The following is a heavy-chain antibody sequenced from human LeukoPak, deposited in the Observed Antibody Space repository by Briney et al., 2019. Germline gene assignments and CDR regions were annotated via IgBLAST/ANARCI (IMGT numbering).Heavy chain of an antibody. CDR3: ASGHSSSSFDY. V-gene: IGHV3-33*01. D-gene: IGHD6-6*01. J-gene: IGHJ4*02. CDR1: GFTFSSYG. Sequence: GGSLRLSCAASGFTFSSYGIHWVRQAPGKGLEWVAVIWYDGSNKYYADSVKGRFTISRDNSKNTLYLQMNSLRAEDTAVYYCASGHSSSSFDYWGQGTLVTVSS. CDR2: IWYDGSNK.